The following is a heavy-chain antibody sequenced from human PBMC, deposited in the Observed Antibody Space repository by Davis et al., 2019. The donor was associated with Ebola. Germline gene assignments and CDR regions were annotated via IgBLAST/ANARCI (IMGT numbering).Heavy chain of an antibody. Sequence: SETLSLTCTVSGGSIISSSSYWGWIRQPPRKGLEWIGSIYYSGSTYYNPSLKSRVTISVDTSKNQFSLKLSSVTAADTAVYYCARGSIMITFGGVIVTASYFDYWGQGTLVTVSS. J-gene: IGHJ4*02. CDR3: ARGSIMITFGGVIVTASYFDY. CDR1: GGSIISSSSY. CDR2: IYYSGST. V-gene: IGHV4-39*01. D-gene: IGHD3-16*02.